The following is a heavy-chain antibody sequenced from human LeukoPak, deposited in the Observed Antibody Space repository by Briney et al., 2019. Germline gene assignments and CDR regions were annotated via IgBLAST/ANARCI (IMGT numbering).Heavy chain of an antibody. J-gene: IGHJ4*02. CDR1: GGSINSYY. D-gene: IGHD1-26*01. CDR2: IYYTGST. Sequence: PSETLSLLCTVSGGSINSYYWSWIRQPPGKGLEWIGSIYYTGSTYYNPSLKSRVTISVDTSKNQLSLKLSSVSAADTAVYYCARTHSGSYYGLDYWGQGTLVTVSS. V-gene: IGHV4-39*01. CDR3: ARTHSGSYYGLDY.